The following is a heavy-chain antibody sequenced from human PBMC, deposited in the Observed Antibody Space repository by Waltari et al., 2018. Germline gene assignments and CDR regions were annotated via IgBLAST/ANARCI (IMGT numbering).Heavy chain of an antibody. V-gene: IGHV3-53*01. J-gene: IGHJ4*02. D-gene: IGHD6-19*01. CDR2: IYSGGST. CDR3: ARGHSSGWFPSGVFDY. Sequence: EVQLVESGGGLIQPGGSLRLSCAASGFTVSSNYMSWVRQDPGKGLEWVSVIYSGGSTYYADSVKGRFTISRDNSKNTLYLQMNSLRAEETAVYYCARGHSSGWFPSGVFDYWGQGTLVTVSS. CDR1: GFTVSSNY.